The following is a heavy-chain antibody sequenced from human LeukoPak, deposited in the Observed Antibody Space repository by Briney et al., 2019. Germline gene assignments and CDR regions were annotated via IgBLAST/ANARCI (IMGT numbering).Heavy chain of an antibody. Sequence: PSETLSLTCTVSGGSISSYYWSWIRQPPGKELEWIGYIYYSGSTNYNPSLKSRVTISVDTSKNQFSLKLSSVTAADTAVYYCVRDDGQYGMDVWGQGTTVTVSS. CDR3: VRDDGQYGMDV. CDR2: IYYSGST. J-gene: IGHJ6*02. D-gene: IGHD5-24*01. V-gene: IGHV4-59*01. CDR1: GGSISSYY.